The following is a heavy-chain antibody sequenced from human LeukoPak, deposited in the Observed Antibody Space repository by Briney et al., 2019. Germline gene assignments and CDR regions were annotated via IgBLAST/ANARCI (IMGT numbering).Heavy chain of an antibody. CDR2: INQDGSEK. CDR3: ARFYYSGSGRLLGY. CDR1: GFTFSTYW. J-gene: IGHJ4*02. D-gene: IGHD3-10*01. V-gene: IGHV3-7*01. Sequence: GGSLRLSCAASGFTFSTYWMRWVRQAPGKGLEWVANINQDGSEKYFMDYVKGRFTISRDNAKNSLYLQMDSLRAEDTAVYYCARFYYSGSGRLLGYWGQGTLVTVSS.